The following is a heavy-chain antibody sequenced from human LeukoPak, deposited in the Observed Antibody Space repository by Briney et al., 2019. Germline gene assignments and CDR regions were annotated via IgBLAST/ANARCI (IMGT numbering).Heavy chain of an antibody. CDR1: GFSFSSYD. Sequence: GGSLRLSCAASGFSFSSYDMHWVRRAPGKGLEWAAVISYDGSNEYYADSVKGRFTISRDNSKNTLYLQMNSLRAEDTAVYSCAKNLVNRGSYGMDVWGQGTTVTVSS. CDR2: ISYDGSNE. V-gene: IGHV3-30*18. D-gene: IGHD1-26*01. J-gene: IGHJ6*02. CDR3: AKNLVNRGSYGMDV.